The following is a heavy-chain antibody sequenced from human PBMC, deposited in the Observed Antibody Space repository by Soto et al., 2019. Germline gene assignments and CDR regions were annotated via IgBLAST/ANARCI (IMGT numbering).Heavy chain of an antibody. CDR3: ARAKITMVTLFDY. CDR1: GGTFSSYT. Sequence: GASVKVSCKASGGTFSSYTISWVRQAPGQGLEWMGRIIPNHGIANYAQKFQGRVTMTADTSTSTAYMELRSLRSDDTAVYYCARAKITMVTLFDYWGQGTLVTVSS. CDR2: IIPNHGIA. D-gene: IGHD3-10*01. J-gene: IGHJ4*02. V-gene: IGHV1-69*02.